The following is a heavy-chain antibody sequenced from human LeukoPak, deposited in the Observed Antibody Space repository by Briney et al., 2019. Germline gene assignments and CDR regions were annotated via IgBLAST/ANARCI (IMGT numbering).Heavy chain of an antibody. CDR1: GGTFSSYA. D-gene: IGHD3-10*01. V-gene: IGHV1-69*05. CDR2: IIPIFGTA. J-gene: IGHJ6*03. CDR3: ARDLVGRRYYGSGSYGGYYYYYIDV. Sequence: GASVKVSCKASGGTFSSYAISWVRQAPGQGLEWMGGIIPIFGTANYAQKFQGRVTITTDESTSTAYMELSSLRSEDTAVYSCARDLVGRRYYGSGSYGGYYYYYIDVWGKGTTVTVSS.